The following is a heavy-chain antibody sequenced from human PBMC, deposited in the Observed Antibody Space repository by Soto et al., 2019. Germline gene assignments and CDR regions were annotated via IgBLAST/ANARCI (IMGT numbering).Heavy chain of an antibody. V-gene: IGHV1-18*01. CDR3: ARDGYCSGGSCSSSSY. CDR1: GYTFTSYG. D-gene: IGHD2-15*01. J-gene: IGHJ4*02. CDR2: ISAYNGNT. Sequence: ASVKVSCKASGYTFTSYGISWVRQAPGQGPEWMGWISAYNGNTNYAQKLQGRVTMTTDTSTSTAYMELRSLRSDDTAVYYCARDGYCSGGSCSSSSYWGQGTLVTVSS.